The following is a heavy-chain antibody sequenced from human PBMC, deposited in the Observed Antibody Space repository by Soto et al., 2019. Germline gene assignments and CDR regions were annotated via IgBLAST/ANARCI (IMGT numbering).Heavy chain of an antibody. J-gene: IGHJ6*03. V-gene: IGHV1-8*01. D-gene: IGHD1-7*01. CDR1: GYTFTSYD. CDR3: AGTTSLQWYYMDV. CDR2: MNPNSGNT. Sequence: ASVKVSCKASGYTFTSYDINWVRQATGQGLEWMGWMNPNSGNTGYAQKFQGRVTMTRNTSISTAYMELNSVTPEDTAVYYCAGTTSLQWYYMDVWGKGTTVTVSS.